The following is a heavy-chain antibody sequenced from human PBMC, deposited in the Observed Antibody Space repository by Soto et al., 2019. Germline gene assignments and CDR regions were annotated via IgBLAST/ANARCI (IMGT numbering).Heavy chain of an antibody. Sequence: SGPTLVNPTETLTLTCNVSGFSLTTGRMGASWIRQPPGKALEWLAHIFSDAERSYSRSLQGRLTVSKVGSGSHVVLTMTNMDPVDTGTYFCVRMNAESYSSYYAMDVWGQGTTVTVSS. J-gene: IGHJ6*02. CDR3: VRMNAESYSSYYAMDV. D-gene: IGHD3-10*01. CDR1: GFSLTTGRMG. CDR2: IFSDAER. V-gene: IGHV2-26*01.